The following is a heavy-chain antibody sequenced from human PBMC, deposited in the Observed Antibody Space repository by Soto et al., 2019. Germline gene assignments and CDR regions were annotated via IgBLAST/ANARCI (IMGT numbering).Heavy chain of an antibody. Sequence: QVQLQESGPGLVKPSQTLSLACTVSGGSISSGGYYWSWIRQHPGKGLEWIGYIYYSGSTYYNPSLKSRVTLSVVTSKNQFSLKLSSVTAADTAVYYCASRVPRADYYGSGVVNYWGQRTLVTVSS. CDR1: GGSISSGGYY. CDR2: IYYSGST. D-gene: IGHD3-10*01. CDR3: ASRVPRADYYGSGVVNY. J-gene: IGHJ4*02. V-gene: IGHV4-31*03.